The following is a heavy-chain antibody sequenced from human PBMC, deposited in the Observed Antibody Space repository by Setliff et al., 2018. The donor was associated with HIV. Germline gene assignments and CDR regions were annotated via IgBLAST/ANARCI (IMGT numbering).Heavy chain of an antibody. V-gene: IGHV1-18*01. Sequence: ASVKVSCKASGYTFTSYGISWVRQAPGQGLEWMGWISAYNGNTNYAQKLQGRVTMTTDTSTSTAYMELRSLRSDDTAVYYCARDVGNLIVVVPPLQRDHYYYMDVRGRGTTVTVSS. D-gene: IGHD2-2*01. J-gene: IGHJ6*03. CDR2: ISAYNGNT. CDR1: GYTFTSYG. CDR3: ARDVGNLIVVVPPLQRDHYYYMDV.